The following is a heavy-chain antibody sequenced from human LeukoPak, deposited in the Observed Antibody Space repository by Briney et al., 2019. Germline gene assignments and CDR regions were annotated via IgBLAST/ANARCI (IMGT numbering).Heavy chain of an antibody. CDR1: GFTFSSYS. D-gene: IGHD3-3*01. Sequence: GGSLRLSCAASGFTFSSYSMNWVRQAPGKGLEWVSSISSSNSYIYYADSVKGRFTISRDNAKNTLYLQMNSLRAEDTAVYYCARGYDFWSGYFNPYYYYGMDVWGQGTTVTVSS. J-gene: IGHJ6*02. CDR2: ISSSNSYI. CDR3: ARGYDFWSGYFNPYYYYGMDV. V-gene: IGHV3-21*01.